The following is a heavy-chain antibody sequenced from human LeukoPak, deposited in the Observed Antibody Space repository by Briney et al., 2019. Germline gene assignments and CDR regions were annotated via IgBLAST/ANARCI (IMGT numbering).Heavy chain of an antibody. CDR1: GGSISSYY. D-gene: IGHD6-19*01. CDR3: ARPPLAVARSYYYYGMDV. Sequence: SETLSLTCTVSGGSISSYYWSWIRQPPGKGLEWIGYIYYSGSTNYNPSLKSRVTISVDTSKNQFSLKLSSVTAADTAVYYCARPPLAVARSYYYYGMDVWGQGTTVTVSS. V-gene: IGHV4-59*08. CDR2: IYYSGST. J-gene: IGHJ6*02.